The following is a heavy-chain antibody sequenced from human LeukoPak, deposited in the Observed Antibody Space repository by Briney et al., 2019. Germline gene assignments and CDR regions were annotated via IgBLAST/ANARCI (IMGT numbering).Heavy chain of an antibody. D-gene: IGHD2-2*01. V-gene: IGHV3-30*02. CDR2: IRYDGSNK. CDR3: AKDSPSVIGLCISTSCLEDDDAFDI. J-gene: IGHJ3*02. Sequence: GGSLRLSCAASGFTFSSYGMHWVRQAPGKGLEWVAFIRYDGSNKYYADSVKGRFTISRDNSKNTLYLQMNSLRAEDTAVYYCAKDSPSVIGLCISTSCLEDDDAFDIWGQGTMVTVSS. CDR1: GFTFSSYG.